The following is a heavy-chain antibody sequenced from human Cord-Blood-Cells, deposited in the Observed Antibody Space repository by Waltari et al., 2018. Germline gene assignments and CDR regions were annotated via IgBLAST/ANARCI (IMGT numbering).Heavy chain of an antibody. J-gene: IGHJ3*02. D-gene: IGHD6-13*01. CDR2: IYYSGST. V-gene: IGHV4-59*11. Sequence: QVQLQESGPGLVKPSETLSLTCTVSGGSISSHYWSWIRQPPGNGLEWIGYIYYSGSTNYNLSLKSRVTISVDTSKNQFSLKLSSGTAADTAVYYCASTGIAAAGRGAFDIWGQGTMVTVSS. CDR1: GGSISSHY. CDR3: ASTGIAAAGRGAFDI.